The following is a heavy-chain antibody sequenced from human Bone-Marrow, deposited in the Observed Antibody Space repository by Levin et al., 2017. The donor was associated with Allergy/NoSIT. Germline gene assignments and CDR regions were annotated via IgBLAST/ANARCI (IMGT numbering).Heavy chain of an antibody. V-gene: IGHV1-8*01. CDR3: TRGELGSGYLFDY. D-gene: IGHD5-12*01. CDR1: GYTFTSFD. Sequence: ASVKVSCKTSGYTFTSFDINWVRQATGQGLEWMGWMYPNSDNAGYAQKFQGRVTMTRNTSISTAYMELSSLRSEDTAIYYCTRGELGSGYLFDYWGQGTLVTVSS. J-gene: IGHJ4*02. CDR2: MYPNSDNA.